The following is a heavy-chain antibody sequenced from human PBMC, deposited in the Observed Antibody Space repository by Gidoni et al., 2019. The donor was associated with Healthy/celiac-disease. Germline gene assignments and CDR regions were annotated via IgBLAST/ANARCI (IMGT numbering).Heavy chain of an antibody. J-gene: IGHJ4*02. D-gene: IGHD5-12*01. CDR1: GGSISSSSYY. V-gene: IGHV4-39*01. CDR2: IYYSGST. CDR3: ARGDRGYSGYGSFGY. Sequence: QLQLQESGPGLKPSETLSLTYTVSGGSISSSSYYWGWIRQTPGKGLEWIGSIYYSGSTYYNPSLKSRVTISVDTSKNQFSLKLSSVTAADTAVYYCARGDRGYSGYGSFGYWGQGTLVTVSS.